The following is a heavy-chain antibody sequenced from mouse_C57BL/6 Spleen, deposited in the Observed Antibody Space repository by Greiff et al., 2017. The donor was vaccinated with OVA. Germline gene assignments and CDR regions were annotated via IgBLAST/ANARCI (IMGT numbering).Heavy chain of an antibody. D-gene: IGHD1-1*01. CDR2: IDPNSGGT. J-gene: IGHJ2*01. Sequence: QVQLKQPGAELVKPGASVKLSCKASGYTFTSYWMHWVKQRPGRGLEWIGRIDPNSGGTKYNEKFKSKATLTVDKPSSTAYMQLSSLTSEDSAVYYCASNYYGSRGYFDYWGQGTTLTVSS. CDR1: GYTFTSYW. V-gene: IGHV1-72*01. CDR3: ASNYYGSRGYFDY.